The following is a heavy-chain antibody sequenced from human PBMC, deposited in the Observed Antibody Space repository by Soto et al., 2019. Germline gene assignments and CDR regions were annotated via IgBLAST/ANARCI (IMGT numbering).Heavy chain of an antibody. CDR2: IYVTGAV. J-gene: IGHJ5*02. CDR3: ARLRIATNNYTWFDP. Sequence: SETLSLTCSVSGAALNSGNYYWSWIRQVPGKGLEWIGHIYVTGAVDYNPSLRDRITISQDTSERQFSLNLRLVTAADTAVYYCARLRIATNNYTWFDPWGQGTLATVSS. CDR1: GAALNSGNYY. D-gene: IGHD2-21*01. V-gene: IGHV4-31*03.